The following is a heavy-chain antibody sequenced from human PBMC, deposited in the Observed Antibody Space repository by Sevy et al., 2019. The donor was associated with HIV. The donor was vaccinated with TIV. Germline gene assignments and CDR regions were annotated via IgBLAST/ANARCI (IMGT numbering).Heavy chain of an antibody. V-gene: IGHV4-34*01. J-gene: IGHJ4*02. CDR2: INHSGST. Sequence: SETLSLTCAVYGGSFSGYYWSWIRQPPGKGLEWIGEINHSGSTNYNPSLKSRVTISVDTSKNQFSLKLSSVTAADTAVYYCAREERPQQLPFWDYWGQGTLVTVSS. CDR1: GGSFSGYY. CDR3: AREERPQQLPFWDY. D-gene: IGHD6-13*01.